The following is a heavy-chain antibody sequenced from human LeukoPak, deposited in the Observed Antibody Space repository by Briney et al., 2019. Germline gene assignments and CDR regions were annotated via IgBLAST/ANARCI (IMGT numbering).Heavy chain of an antibody. D-gene: IGHD3-22*01. J-gene: IGHJ3*02. CDR2: IYYSGST. V-gene: IGHV4-39*02. CDR1: GGSISSSSYY. CDR3: AREGYDSSGYYSLPDALDI. Sequence: SETLSLTCTVSGGSISSSSYYWGWIRQPPGKGLEWIGSIYYSGSTYYNPSLKSRVTISVDTSKNQFSLKLSSVTAADTAVYYCAREGYDSSGYYSLPDALDIWGQGTMVTVSS.